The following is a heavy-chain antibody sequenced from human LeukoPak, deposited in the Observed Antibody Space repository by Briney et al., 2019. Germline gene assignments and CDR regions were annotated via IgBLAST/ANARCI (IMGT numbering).Heavy chain of an antibody. CDR2: INPNSGGT. CDR1: GYTFTGYY. CDR3: ARGSSSLDAFDI. V-gene: IGHV1-2*02. D-gene: IGHD6-13*01. J-gene: IGHJ3*02. Sequence: ASVKVSCKASGYTFTGYYMHWVRQAPGQGLGWMGWINPNSGGTNYAQKFQGRVTMTRDTSISTAYMELSRLRSDDTAVYYCARGSSSLDAFDIWGQGTMVTVSS.